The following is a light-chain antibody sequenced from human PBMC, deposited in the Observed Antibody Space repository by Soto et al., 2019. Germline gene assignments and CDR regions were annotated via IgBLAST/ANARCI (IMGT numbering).Light chain of an antibody. J-gene: IGKJ1*01. CDR1: RSISPR. CDR2: GAS. CDR3: QQYSNPTT. Sequence: DIQITQSPSTLSASVGDRFTIACRASRSISPRLAWYQQTPGKPPKLLIYGASSSAAGAPSRFSGSGSGTDFTLTISSLQPDYLASYYCQQYSNPTTFGQGTKVDIK. V-gene: IGKV1-5*01.